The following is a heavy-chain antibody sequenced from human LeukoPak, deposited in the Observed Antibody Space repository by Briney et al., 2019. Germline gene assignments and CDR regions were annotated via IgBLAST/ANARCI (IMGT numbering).Heavy chain of an antibody. J-gene: IGHJ4*02. CDR2: IYYSGSS. CDR3: ARLLGDWDYFDY. D-gene: IGHD2-21*01. Sequence: SETLSLTCTVSGGSISSYYWSWIRQPPGKGLEWIGYIYYSGSSNYNPSLKSRVTISVDTSKNQFSLKLSSVTAADTAVYYCARLLGDWDYFDYWGQGTLVTVSS. CDR1: GGSISSYY. V-gene: IGHV4-59*08.